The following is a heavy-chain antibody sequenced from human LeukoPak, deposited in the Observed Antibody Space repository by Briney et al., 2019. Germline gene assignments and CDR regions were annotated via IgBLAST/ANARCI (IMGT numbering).Heavy chain of an antibody. CDR2: TNPSGGDT. Sequence: GASVKVSCKASGYIRSSYNMHWVGQAPGQGLEWLGITNPSGGDTKYAQKFQGRVTLTRDKSTSTVYMELSSLTSDDTAVYYCARTYCAEDCSIRYFDYWGQGTLVTVSS. CDR1: GYIRSSYN. CDR3: ARTYCAEDCSIRYFDY. V-gene: IGHV1-46*01. D-gene: IGHD2-21*02. J-gene: IGHJ4*02.